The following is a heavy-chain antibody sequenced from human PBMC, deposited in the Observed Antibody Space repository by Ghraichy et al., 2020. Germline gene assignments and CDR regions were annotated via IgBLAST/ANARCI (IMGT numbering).Heavy chain of an antibody. D-gene: IGHD1-1*01. CDR1: GGSINDHY. CDR3: AREVRNANYHFYAMDV. J-gene: IGHJ6*02. CDR2: IFSSGST. Sequence: SDTLSLTCTVSGGSINDHYWSWIRQPAGKGLEWIGRIFSSGSTNYNPSLKSRVTMSVDTSKNQFSLKLSSVSAADTALYYCAREVRNANYHFYAMDVWGQGTTVTVSS. V-gene: IGHV4-4*07.